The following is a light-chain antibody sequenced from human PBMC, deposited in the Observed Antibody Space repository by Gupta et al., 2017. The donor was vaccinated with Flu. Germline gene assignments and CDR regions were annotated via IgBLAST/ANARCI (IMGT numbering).Light chain of an antibody. CDR3: GTWDSSLPGAV. CDR2: END. V-gene: IGLV1-51*02. CDR1: SSNLATAY. J-gene: IGLJ3*02. Sequence: KGTSSCSVTSSNLATAYVAWYQQLPGTVPKVLIFENDKRPSGVPDRFSGSRSGTSATLDITGLQTGDEADYYCGTWDSSLPGAVCGGGTKLTVL.